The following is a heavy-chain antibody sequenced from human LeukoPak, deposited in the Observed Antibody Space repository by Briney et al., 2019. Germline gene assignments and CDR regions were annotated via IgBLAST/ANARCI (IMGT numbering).Heavy chain of an antibody. CDR1: GGTFSSYA. Sequence: SVKVSCKASGGTFSSYAISWVRQAPGQGLEWMGRIIPIFGTANYAQKFQGRVTITTDESMSTAYMELSSLRSEDTAVYYCARDPLSDPPGDYWGQGTLVTVSS. CDR3: ARDPLSDPPGDY. V-gene: IGHV1-69*05. CDR2: IIPIFGTA. J-gene: IGHJ4*02.